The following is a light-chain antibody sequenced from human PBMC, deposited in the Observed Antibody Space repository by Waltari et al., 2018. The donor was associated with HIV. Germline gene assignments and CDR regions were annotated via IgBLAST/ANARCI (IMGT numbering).Light chain of an antibody. CDR1: NGDISDYNY. Sequence: QSALTQSPSASGSPGQSVNITCTGANGDISDYNYLSWYQQHSDRPPKLIIFEVTKRPSGVPDRFAGSKSGNTASLFVSGLQPEDEATYFCSSFAGTHKLFGGGTKLTVL. CDR3: SSFAGTHKL. J-gene: IGLJ2*01. V-gene: IGLV2-8*01. CDR2: EVT.